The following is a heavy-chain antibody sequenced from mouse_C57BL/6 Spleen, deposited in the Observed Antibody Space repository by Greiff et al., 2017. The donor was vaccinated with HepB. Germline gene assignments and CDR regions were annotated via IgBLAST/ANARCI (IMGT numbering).Heavy chain of an antibody. V-gene: IGHV1-15*01. D-gene: IGHD2-4*01. CDR2: IDPETGGT. CDR1: GYTFTDYE. CDR3: TRSRDYDGY. J-gene: IGHJ2*01. Sequence: QVQLKQSGAELVRPGASVTLSCKASGYTFTDYEMHWVKQTPVHGLEWIGAIDPETGGTAYNQKFKGKAILTADKSSSTAYMELRSLTSEDSAVYYCTRSRDYDGYWGQGTTLTVSS.